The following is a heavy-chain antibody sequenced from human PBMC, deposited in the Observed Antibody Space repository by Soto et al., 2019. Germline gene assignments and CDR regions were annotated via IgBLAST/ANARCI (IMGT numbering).Heavy chain of an antibody. CDR3: AKGAVDSSDAFDI. CDR1: GFTFSSYG. Sequence: QVQLVESGGGVVQPGRSLRLSCAASGFTFSSYGMHWVRQAPGKGLEWVAVISYDGSNKYYADSVKGRFTISRDNSKNTLYLQMNSLRAEDTAVYYCAKGAVDSSDAFDIWGQGTMVTVSS. J-gene: IGHJ3*02. V-gene: IGHV3-30*18. D-gene: IGHD3-22*01. CDR2: ISYDGSNK.